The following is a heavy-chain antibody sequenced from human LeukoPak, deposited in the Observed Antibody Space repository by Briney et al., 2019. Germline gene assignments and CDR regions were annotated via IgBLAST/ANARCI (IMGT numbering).Heavy chain of an antibody. CDR1: GFTFNRCW. V-gene: IGHV4-34*01. D-gene: IGHD3-22*01. J-gene: IGHJ4*02. CDR3: ARGPYYDSSGLY. Sequence: PGGSLRLSCVVSGFTFNRCWMNWVRQPPGKGLEWIGEINHSGSTNYNPSLKSRVTISVDTSKNQFSLKLSSVTAADTAVYYCARGPYYDSSGLYWGQGTLVTVSS. CDR2: INHSGST.